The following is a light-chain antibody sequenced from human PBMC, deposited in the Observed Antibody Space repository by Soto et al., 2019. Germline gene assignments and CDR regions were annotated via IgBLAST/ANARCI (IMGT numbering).Light chain of an antibody. CDR2: DVS. CDR1: SSDVGGYNY. V-gene: IGLV2-14*01. Sequence: QSVLTQPASVSGSPGQSITISCTGTSSDVGGYNYVSWYQQHPGKAPKLMIYDVSNRPSGVSNRFSGSKSGNTASLTISGLQAEDEAYYYCSSYTISSTLNHVVGTGTNV. CDR3: SSYTISSTLNHV. J-gene: IGLJ1*01.